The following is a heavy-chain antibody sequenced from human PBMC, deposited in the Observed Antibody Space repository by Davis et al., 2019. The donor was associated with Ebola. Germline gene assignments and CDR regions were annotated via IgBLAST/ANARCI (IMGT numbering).Heavy chain of an antibody. D-gene: IGHD2-2*01. CDR3: ARAYVVVVPAALNWFDP. Sequence: SVKVSCKASGGTFSSYAISWVRQAPGQGLEWMGGIIPIFGTANYAQKFQGRVTITRDTSASTAYMELSSLRSEDTAVYYCARAYVVVVPAALNWFDPWGQGTLVTVSS. V-gene: IGHV1-69*05. J-gene: IGHJ5*02. CDR1: GGTFSSYA. CDR2: IIPIFGTA.